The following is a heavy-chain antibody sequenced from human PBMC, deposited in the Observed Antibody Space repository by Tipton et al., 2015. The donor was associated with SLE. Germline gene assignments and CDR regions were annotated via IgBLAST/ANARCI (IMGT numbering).Heavy chain of an antibody. CDR1: GDSINNHF. CDR3: ATTYCACDCRPGARWVRFYYQMYV. D-gene: IGHD2-21*01. J-gene: IGHJ6*03. CDR2: IYYTGST. Sequence: LRLSCTVSGDSINNHFGSWIRQSPGEGLEWMWYIYYTGSTNYNPSLKSRVTISVDTSKNQFSLKLSSVTAADTAVYYCATTYCACDCRPGARWVRFYYQMYVWGKGTAVTVSS. V-gene: IGHV4-59*11.